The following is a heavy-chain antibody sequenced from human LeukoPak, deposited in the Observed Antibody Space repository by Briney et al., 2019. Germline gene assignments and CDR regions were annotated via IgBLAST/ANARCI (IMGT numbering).Heavy chain of an antibody. D-gene: IGHD6-13*01. CDR1: GFTFSSYW. CDR3: GRGVSSWHHFDY. V-gene: IGHV3-74*01. J-gene: IGHJ4*02. Sequence: GGSLRLSCAASGFTFSSYWMHWVRQAPGKGLVWVSCINSDGSSTSYADSVKGRFTISKDNAKNTLYLQMNSLRAEDTAVYYCGRGVSSWHHFDYWGQGTLVTVSS. CDR2: INSDGSST.